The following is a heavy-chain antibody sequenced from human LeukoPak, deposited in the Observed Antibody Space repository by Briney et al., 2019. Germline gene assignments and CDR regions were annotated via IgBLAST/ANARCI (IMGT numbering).Heavy chain of an antibody. V-gene: IGHV1-2*02. D-gene: IGHD3-16*01. J-gene: IGHJ4*02. CDR3: ARGSLQAMFDY. Sequence: ASVKVSCKASGYTFTGYYMHWVRQAPGQGLEWMGWINPNSGGTNYAQKFQGRVTMTTDTSTSTAYMELRSLRSDDTAVYYCARGSLQAMFDYWGQGTLVTVSS. CDR2: INPNSGGT. CDR1: GYTFTGYY.